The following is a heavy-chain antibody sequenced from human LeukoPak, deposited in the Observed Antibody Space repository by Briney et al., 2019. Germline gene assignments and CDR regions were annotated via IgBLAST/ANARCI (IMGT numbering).Heavy chain of an antibody. J-gene: IGHJ6*03. CDR2: ISSSGSTI. CDR1: GFTFSDYY. CDR3: ARGRWYYDFWSGYPYMDV. V-gene: IGHV3-11*04. D-gene: IGHD3-3*01. Sequence: GGSLRLSCEASGFTFSDYYMSWIRQAPGKGLEWVSYISSSGSTIYYADSVKGRFTISRDNAKNSLYLQMNSLRAEDTAVYYCARGRWYYDFWSGYPYMDVWGKGTTVTVSS.